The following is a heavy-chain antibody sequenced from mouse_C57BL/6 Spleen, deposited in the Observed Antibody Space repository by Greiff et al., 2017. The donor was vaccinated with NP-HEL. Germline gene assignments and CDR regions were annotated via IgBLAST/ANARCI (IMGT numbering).Heavy chain of an antibody. J-gene: IGHJ1*03. CDR1: GFNIKNTY. CDR3: ARPYYSNYWYFDV. D-gene: IGHD2-5*01. Sequence: EVKLVESVAELVRPGASVKLSCTASGFNIKNTYMHWVKQRPEQGLEWIGRIDPANGNTKYAPKFQGKATITADTSSNTAYLQLSSLTSEDTAIYYCARPYYSNYWYFDVWGTGTTVTVSS. CDR2: IDPANGNT. V-gene: IGHV14-3*01.